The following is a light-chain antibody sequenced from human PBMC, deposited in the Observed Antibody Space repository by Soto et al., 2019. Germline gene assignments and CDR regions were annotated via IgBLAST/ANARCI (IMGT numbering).Light chain of an antibody. V-gene: IGKV3-11*01. CDR2: GAS. Sequence: EVVLTQSPATLSLSPGERATLSCRASENVRTFVDWYQQKPGQAPRLLIYGASNRATGIPARFSGSGSGTDFTLTISNLEPEDFAVYYRQQYGSSLLTFGGGTKVDIK. CDR1: ENVRTF. CDR3: QQYGSSLLT. J-gene: IGKJ4*01.